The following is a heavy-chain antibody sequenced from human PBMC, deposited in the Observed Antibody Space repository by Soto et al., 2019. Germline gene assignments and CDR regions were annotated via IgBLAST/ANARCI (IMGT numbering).Heavy chain of an antibody. J-gene: IGHJ4*02. CDR3: ASAAVTGTAGLDF. Sequence: ASVKVSCKASGYTFSGFYMHWVRQAPGQGLEWMGWINPNSGGTKSAEKFQGRVTMTRDTSISTAYMELSRLTSDDTAVYYCASAAVTGTAGLDFWGQGTQVTAPQ. CDR2: INPNSGGT. CDR1: GYTFSGFY. D-gene: IGHD6-19*01. V-gene: IGHV1-2*02.